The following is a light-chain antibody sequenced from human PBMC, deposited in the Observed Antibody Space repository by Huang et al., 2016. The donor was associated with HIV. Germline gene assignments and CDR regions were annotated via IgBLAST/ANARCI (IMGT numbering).Light chain of an antibody. CDR1: QSLSSQ. J-gene: IGKJ1*01. CDR2: GVS. V-gene: IGKV3-15*01. Sequence: EIVMTQSPATLSVSPGERVTLSCRASQSLSSQLAWYQQKRGQAPRLLIYGVSTRATDIPARFSGSGSGTDFTLTINSLQSEDFATYCQQYNDWPLTFGQGTEVEIK. CDR3: QQYNDWPLT.